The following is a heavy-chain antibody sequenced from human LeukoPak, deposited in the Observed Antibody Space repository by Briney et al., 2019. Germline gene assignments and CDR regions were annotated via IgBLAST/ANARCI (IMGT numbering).Heavy chain of an antibody. J-gene: IGHJ6*03. Sequence: GSLRLSCAASGFTFSSYRMNWVRQAPGKGLEWVSYISSSGSTIYYADSVKGRFTISRDNAKNSLYLQMNSLRAEDTAVYYCARAFSFYMDVWGKGTTVTISS. CDR3: ARAFSFYMDV. D-gene: IGHD2/OR15-2a*01. CDR1: GFTFSSYR. CDR2: ISSSGSTI. V-gene: IGHV3-48*04.